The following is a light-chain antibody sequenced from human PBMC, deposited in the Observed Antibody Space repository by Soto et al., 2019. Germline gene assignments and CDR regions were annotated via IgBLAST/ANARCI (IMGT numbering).Light chain of an antibody. CDR3: QQYDTYWT. Sequence: DIQTTPTPSSPAASGGGRDTQSCRDSQSISSWLAWYQQKPGKAPKLLIYKASSLESGVPSRFSGSGSGTEFTLTISSLQPDDFATYYCQQYDTYWTFGQGTKVDIK. V-gene: IGKV1-5*03. CDR1: QSISSW. CDR2: KAS. J-gene: IGKJ1*01.